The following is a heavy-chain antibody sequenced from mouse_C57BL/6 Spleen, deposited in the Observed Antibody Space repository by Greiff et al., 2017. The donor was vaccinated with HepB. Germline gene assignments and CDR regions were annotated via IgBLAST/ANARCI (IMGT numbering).Heavy chain of an antibody. CDR1: GYAFTNYL. D-gene: IGHD3-2*02. CDR3: ARVDSSGYWFAY. CDR2: INPGSGGT. V-gene: IGHV1-54*01. Sequence: QVQLQQSGAELVRPGTSVKVSCKASGYAFTNYLIEWVKQRPGQGLEWIGVINPGSGGTNYNEKFKGKATLTADKSSSTAYMQLSSLTSEDSAVYFCARVDSSGYWFAYWGQGTLVTVSA. J-gene: IGHJ3*01.